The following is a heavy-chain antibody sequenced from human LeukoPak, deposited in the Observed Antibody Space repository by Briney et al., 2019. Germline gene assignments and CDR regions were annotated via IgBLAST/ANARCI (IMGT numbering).Heavy chain of an antibody. Sequence: GGSLRLSCAASGFSFSSYAMSWVRQAPGKGLEWVSAIRCSGGNTYYADCVRCRFTISRDNSKNTLYLQMNSLRAEDTAIYYCAKVSWANYFDYWGQGTLVTVSS. D-gene: IGHD6-13*01. J-gene: IGHJ4*02. CDR1: GFSFSSYA. CDR2: IRCSGGNT. V-gene: IGHV3-23*01. CDR3: AKVSWANYFDY.